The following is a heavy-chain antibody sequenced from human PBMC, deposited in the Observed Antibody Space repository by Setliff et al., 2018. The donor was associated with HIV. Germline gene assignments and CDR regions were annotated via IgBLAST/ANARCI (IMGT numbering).Heavy chain of an antibody. CDR2: IRSKASGGTT. CDR1: GFTFGDYA. J-gene: IGHJ5*02. D-gene: IGHD3-3*01. CDR3: APNFGTFYP. V-gene: IGHV3-49*04. Sequence: PGGSLRLSCTASGFTFGDYAMSWVRQAPGKGLEWVGFIRSKASGGTTEYAASVKGRFTISRDDSKSIAYLQMNSLKTEDTAVYYCAPNFGTFYPWGQGTLVTVSS.